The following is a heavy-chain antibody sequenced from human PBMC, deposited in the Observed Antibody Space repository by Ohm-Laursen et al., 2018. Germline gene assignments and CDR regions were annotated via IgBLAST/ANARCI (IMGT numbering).Heavy chain of an antibody. V-gene: IGHV3-11*04. CDR1: GGSISSAGYY. J-gene: IGHJ4*02. CDR3: ARDRIAARRGDFDY. D-gene: IGHD6-6*01. Sequence: LSLTCTVSGGSISSAGYYWGWIRQPPGKGLEWISYISNVVSVTWYADSVKGRFTVSRDNAKNSLYLQLNSLRAEDTAVYYCARDRIAARRGDFDYWGQGTLVTVSS. CDR2: ISNVVSVT.